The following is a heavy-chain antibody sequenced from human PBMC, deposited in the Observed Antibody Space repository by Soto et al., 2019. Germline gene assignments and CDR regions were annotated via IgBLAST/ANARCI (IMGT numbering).Heavy chain of an antibody. CDR2: ISACNGNT. D-gene: IGHD3-3*01. Sequence: QVQLVQSGAEVKKPGDSVKVSCKASGYTFTSYGIRWVRQAPGQGLEWSGWISACNGNTNYAQKLQGRLTMNTDTSTSTAYMELMSLRSDDTAVYYCASTRYFWSGYYSASEYWGQETLVTVSS. CDR1: GYTFTSYG. CDR3: ASTRYFWSGYYSASEY. J-gene: IGHJ4*02. V-gene: IGHV1-18*01.